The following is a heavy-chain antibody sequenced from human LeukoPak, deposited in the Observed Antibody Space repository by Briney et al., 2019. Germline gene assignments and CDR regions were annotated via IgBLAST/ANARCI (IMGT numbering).Heavy chain of an antibody. CDR1: GFSFSTYS. D-gene: IGHD3-16*01. Sequence: GGSLRLSCAASGFSFSTYSMNWVRQAPGKGLEWVSGIRGAGLSTFYADSVKGRFTISRDNSRNTLYLQMYSLSAEDTALYYCAKSQSWGSPPYSLDYWGQGALVTVSS. CDR3: AKSQSWGSPPYSLDY. CDR2: IRGAGLST. V-gene: IGHV3-23*01. J-gene: IGHJ4*02.